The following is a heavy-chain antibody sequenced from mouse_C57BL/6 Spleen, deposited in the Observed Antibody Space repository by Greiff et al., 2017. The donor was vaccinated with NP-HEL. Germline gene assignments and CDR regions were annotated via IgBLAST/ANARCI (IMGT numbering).Heavy chain of an antibody. J-gene: IGHJ1*03. V-gene: IGHV5-16*01. D-gene: IGHD1-1*01. CDR3: ARDRVLYGSSLWYFDV. Sequence: EVKLVESEGGLVQPGSSMKLSCTASGFTFSDYYMAWVRQVPEKGLEWVANINYDGSSTYYLDSLKSRFIISRDNAKNILYLQMSSLKSEDTATYYSARDRVLYGSSLWYFDVWGTGTTVTVSS. CDR2: INYDGSST. CDR1: GFTFSDYY.